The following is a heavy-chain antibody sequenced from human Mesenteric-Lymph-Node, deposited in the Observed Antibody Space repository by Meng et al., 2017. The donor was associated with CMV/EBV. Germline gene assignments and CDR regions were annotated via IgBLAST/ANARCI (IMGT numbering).Heavy chain of an antibody. CDR2: IYYDGRT. D-gene: IGHD2-2*01. CDR3: LREQRGTSATT. Sequence: CTVSGGSITNTNYYWAWVRQPPGKGLEWIGSIYYDGRTFYKPSLKGRVTIFVDTYKNQFSLTLSSVTAADTAVYYCLREQRGTSATTWGQGTLVTVSS. V-gene: IGHV4-39*02. J-gene: IGHJ4*02. CDR1: GGSITNTNYY.